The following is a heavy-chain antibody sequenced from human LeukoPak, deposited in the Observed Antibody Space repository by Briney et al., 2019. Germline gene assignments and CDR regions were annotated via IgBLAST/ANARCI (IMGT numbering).Heavy chain of an antibody. V-gene: IGHV1-18*01. D-gene: IGHD6-19*01. CDR1: GYTFTSYG. J-gene: IGHJ3*02. CDR3: AREGISGWAHDAFDI. Sequence: ASVKVSCKSSGYTFTSYGISWGRQAPGQGLEWMGWTSAFNGDTNYAQKLQGRVTMTTDTSTSTAYMELRSLRSDDTAVYYCAREGISGWAHDAFDIWGQGTMVTVSS. CDR2: TSAFNGDT.